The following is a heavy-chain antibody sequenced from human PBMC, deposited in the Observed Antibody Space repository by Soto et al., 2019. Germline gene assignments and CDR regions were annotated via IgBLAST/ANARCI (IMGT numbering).Heavy chain of an antibody. V-gene: IGHV1-18*01. CDR2: ISAYYGNP. Sequence: QVQLVQSGAEVKKPGASVKVSCKASGYTVTSYGISWVRQAPGQGLEWMGWISAYYGNPNYAQKLQGRVTMTTGTSTSTACMELRCLRSDDTAVYYCARDYYYGSGGAYWGQGTLVTVSS. D-gene: IGHD3-10*01. J-gene: IGHJ4*02. CDR3: ARDYYYGSGGAY. CDR1: GYTVTSYG.